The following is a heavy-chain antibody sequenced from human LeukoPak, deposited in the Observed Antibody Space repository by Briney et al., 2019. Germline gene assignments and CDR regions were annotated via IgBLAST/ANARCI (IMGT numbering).Heavy chain of an antibody. CDR1: GYTFTGYY. V-gene: IGHV1-2*02. CDR3: ATRVSYYDSSGYLTNNWFDP. J-gene: IGHJ5*02. D-gene: IGHD3-22*01. CDR2: INPNSGGT. Sequence: ASVKVSCKASGYTFTGYYMHWVRQAPGQGLEWMGWINPNSGGTNYAQKFQGRVTMTEDTSTDTAYMELSSLRSEDTAVYYCATRVSYYDSSGYLTNNWFDPWGQGTLVTVSS.